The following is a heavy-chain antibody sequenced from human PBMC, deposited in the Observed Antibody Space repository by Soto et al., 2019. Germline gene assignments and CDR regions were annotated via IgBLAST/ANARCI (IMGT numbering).Heavy chain of an antibody. CDR3: AKARGDNNWANYYGMDV. V-gene: IGHV3-30*18. D-gene: IGHD1-1*01. CDR1: GFIFANYG. J-gene: IGHJ6*02. Sequence: QEQLVESGGGVVQPGRSLRLSCAASGFIFANYGMHWVRQAPGKGLEWVALITYDGSNKYYADAVKGRFTISRDNAKNMVSLQIDSLRAEDTAVYYCAKARGDNNWANYYGMDVWGQGTTVNVSS. CDR2: ITYDGSNK.